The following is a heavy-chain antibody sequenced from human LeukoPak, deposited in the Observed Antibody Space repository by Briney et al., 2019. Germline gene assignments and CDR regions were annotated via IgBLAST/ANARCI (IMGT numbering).Heavy chain of an antibody. Sequence: SETLSLTCTVSGGSISSGGYYWSWIRQHPGKGLEWIGYIYYSGSTYYNPSLKSRVTISVDTSKNQFSLKLSSVTAADTAVYYCARVVTYYYYYYMDGWGKGTTVTVSS. J-gene: IGHJ6*03. CDR3: ARVVTYYYYYYMDG. CDR2: IYYSGST. D-gene: IGHD2-21*02. V-gene: IGHV4-31*03. CDR1: GGSISSGGYY.